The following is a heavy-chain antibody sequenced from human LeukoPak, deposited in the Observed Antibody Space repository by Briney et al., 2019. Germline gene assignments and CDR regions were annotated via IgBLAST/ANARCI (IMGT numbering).Heavy chain of an antibody. J-gene: IGHJ4*02. D-gene: IGHD1-14*01. V-gene: IGHV3-33*01. CDR2: IAYDGSRA. CDR3: TRYNNDHFDY. CDR1: GFTFGGYG. Sequence: GRSLRLSCAGSGFTFGGYGMHWFRQTPGEGLEWVAVIAYDGSRAFYADSVKGRFTISRDNSKNTMSVQMDDLRAEDTAVYYCTRYNNDHFDYWGQGTLVTVSS.